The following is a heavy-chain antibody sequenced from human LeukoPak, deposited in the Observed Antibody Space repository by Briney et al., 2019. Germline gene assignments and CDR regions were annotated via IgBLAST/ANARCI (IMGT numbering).Heavy chain of an antibody. CDR3: ARGRSSGYYFDY. Sequence: GRSLRLSCAASGFTFSDYYMNWIRQAPGKGPERVSYIRSSGSTIYYADSVKGRFTISRDNAKNSLYLQMNSLRAEDTAVYYCARGRSSGYYFDYWGQGTLVTVSS. CDR1: GFTFSDYY. J-gene: IGHJ4*02. CDR2: IRSSGSTI. D-gene: IGHD3-22*01. V-gene: IGHV3-11*04.